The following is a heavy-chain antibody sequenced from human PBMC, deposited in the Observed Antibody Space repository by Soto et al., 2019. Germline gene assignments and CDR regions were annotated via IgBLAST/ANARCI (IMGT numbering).Heavy chain of an antibody. CDR1: GYTFTRYG. V-gene: IGHV1-18*01. D-gene: IGHD3-16*01. J-gene: IGHJ6*01. Sequence: QVQLVQSGAEVKNPGASVKVSCKASGYTFTRYGIGWARQAPGQGLEWMGWINTYNGNTNYAQNVQGRVTLTTDTSTSTAYMELRSLRSNDTAIYYCAMVDVYVTTSPEDVWGQGTTVSVSS. CDR2: INTYNGNT. CDR3: AMVDVYVTTSPEDV.